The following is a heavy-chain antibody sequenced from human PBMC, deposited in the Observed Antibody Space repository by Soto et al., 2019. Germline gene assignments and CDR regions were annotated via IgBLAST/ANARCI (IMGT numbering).Heavy chain of an antibody. D-gene: IGHD6-19*01. Sequence: QVQLVQSGTEVKEPGASVKVSCRASGYSFTAYGITWMRQAPGQGLEWMGWISTSKGNTAYAQKLQGRATMTTDTSTSTAYMELRSLRSDDTAIYYCARTFRAVVMFDYWGQGTLVTVSS. CDR1: GYSFTAYG. V-gene: IGHV1-18*01. CDR3: ARTFRAVVMFDY. J-gene: IGHJ4*02. CDR2: ISTSKGNT.